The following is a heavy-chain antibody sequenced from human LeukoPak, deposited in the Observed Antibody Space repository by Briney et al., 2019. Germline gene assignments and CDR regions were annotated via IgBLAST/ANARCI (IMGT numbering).Heavy chain of an antibody. CDR2: ISAYNGNT. J-gene: IGHJ4*02. Sequence: ASVKVSCKASGYTFTSYGISWVRQAPGQGLEWMGWISAYNGNTNYAQKLQGRVTMTTGTSTSTAYMELRSLSSDDTAVYYCARDHPTYYDFWSGYYEGGFDYWGQGTLVTVSS. D-gene: IGHD3-3*01. CDR3: ARDHPTYYDFWSGYYEGGFDY. CDR1: GYTFTSYG. V-gene: IGHV1-18*01.